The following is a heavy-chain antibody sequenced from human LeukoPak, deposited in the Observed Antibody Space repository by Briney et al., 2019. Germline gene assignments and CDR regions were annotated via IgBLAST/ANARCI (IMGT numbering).Heavy chain of an antibody. J-gene: IGHJ4*02. CDR1: GFTFSSYA. V-gene: IGHV3-30-3*01. CDR2: ISYDGSNK. CDR3: ARDRSPTRDGGDY. D-gene: IGHD3-16*01. Sequence: GGSLRLSCAASGFTFSSYAMPWVRQAPGKGLEWVAVISYDGSNKYYADSVKGRFTISRDNSKNTLYLQMNSLRAEDTAVYYCARDRSPTRDGGDYWGQGTLVTVSS.